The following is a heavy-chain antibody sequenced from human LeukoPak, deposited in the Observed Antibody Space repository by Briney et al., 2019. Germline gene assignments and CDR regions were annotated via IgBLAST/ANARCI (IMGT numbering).Heavy chain of an antibody. CDR2: FYYSGST. CDR1: GGSISSYY. J-gene: IGHJ6*03. Sequence: SETLSLTCTVSGGSISSYYWSWIRQPPGKGLEWIGYFYYSGSTNYNPSLKSRVTISVDTSKNQFSLKLSSVTAADTAVYYCARVRDSSGYDYYYYMDVWGKGTTVTVSS. D-gene: IGHD3-22*01. V-gene: IGHV4-59*01. CDR3: ARVRDSSGYDYYYYMDV.